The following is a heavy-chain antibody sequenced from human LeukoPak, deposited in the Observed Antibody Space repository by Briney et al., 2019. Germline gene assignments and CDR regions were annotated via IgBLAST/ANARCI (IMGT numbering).Heavy chain of an antibody. V-gene: IGHV4-34*01. CDR1: GGSISSYY. Sequence: SETLSLTCTVSGGSISSYYWSWIRQPPGKELEWIGEINHSGSTYYNPSLKSRVTISVDTSKNQFSLKLSSVTAADTAVYYCARGGRIVAEGSYYYYMDVWGKGTTVTVSS. CDR3: ARGGRIVAEGSYYYYMDV. D-gene: IGHD2-15*01. CDR2: INHSGST. J-gene: IGHJ6*03.